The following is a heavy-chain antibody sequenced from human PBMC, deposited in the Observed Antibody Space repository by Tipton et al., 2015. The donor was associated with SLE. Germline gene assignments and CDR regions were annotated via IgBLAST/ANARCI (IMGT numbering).Heavy chain of an antibody. J-gene: IGHJ3*02. CDR2: IHYSGNT. Sequence: TLSLTCTVSGGSISSSAYYWGWIRQPPGKGLEWIGNIHYSGNTYCNPSLKSRVTISLDTSKNQFSLKLSSVTAADTAVYYCARFLDTFDIWGQGTMVTVSS. D-gene: IGHD3-3*01. CDR3: ARFLDTFDI. CDR1: GGSISSSAYY. V-gene: IGHV4-39*07.